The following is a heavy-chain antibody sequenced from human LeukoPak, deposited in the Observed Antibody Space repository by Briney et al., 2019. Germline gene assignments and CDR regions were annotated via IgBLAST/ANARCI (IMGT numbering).Heavy chain of an antibody. CDR3: ARVRRDGYPS. V-gene: IGHV4-59*01. J-gene: IGHJ4*02. Sequence: SETLSLTCTVSGGSISSYYWSWIRQPPGKGLEWIGDIYYSGSTNYNPSLKSRVTISVDTYKNQFSPKLSSVTAADTAVYYCARVRRDGYPSWGQGTLVSVPS. D-gene: IGHD5-24*01. CDR2: IYYSGST. CDR1: GGSISSYY.